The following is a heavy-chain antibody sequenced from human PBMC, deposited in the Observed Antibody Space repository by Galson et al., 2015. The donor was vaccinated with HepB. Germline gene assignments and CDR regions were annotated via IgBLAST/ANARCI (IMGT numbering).Heavy chain of an antibody. D-gene: IGHD1-26*01. CDR3: ARLTGELLRGVIYYFDY. V-gene: IGHV5-51*03. J-gene: IGHJ4*02. CDR2: IYPGDSDT. Sequence: QSGAEVKKPGESLTISCKGSGYSFTSYWIGWVRQMPGKGLEWMGIIYPGDSDTRYSPSFQGQVTISADKSISTAYLQWSSLKASDTAMYYCARLTGELLRGVIYYFDYWGQGTLVTVSS. CDR1: GYSFTSYW.